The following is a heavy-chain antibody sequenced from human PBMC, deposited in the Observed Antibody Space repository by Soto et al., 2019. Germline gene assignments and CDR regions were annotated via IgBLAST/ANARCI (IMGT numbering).Heavy chain of an antibody. D-gene: IGHD6-13*01. CDR2: ISSSSSYI. V-gene: IGHV3-21*01. J-gene: IGHJ6*02. CDR1: GFTFSSYS. CDR3: ARYYYSSSWENGYYSYAMDV. Sequence: EVQLVESGGGLVKPGGSLRLSCAASGFTFSSYSMNWVRQAPGKGLEWVSSISSSSSYIYYADSVKGRFTISRDNAKNSLYLKMNSMRAEDTAVYYCARYYYSSSWENGYYSYAMDVWGQGTTVTVSS.